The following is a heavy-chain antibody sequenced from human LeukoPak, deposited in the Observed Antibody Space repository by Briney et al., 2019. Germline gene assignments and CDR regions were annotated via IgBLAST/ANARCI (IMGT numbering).Heavy chain of an antibody. CDR1: GFTFDDYA. V-gene: IGHV3-9*01. CDR3: AKDTDTAMVGGAFDI. Sequence: PGRSLRLSCAASGFTFDDYAMHCVRQAPGKGLEWVSGISWNSGSIGYADSVKGRFTISRDNAKNSLYLQMNSLRAEDTALYYCAKDTDTAMVGGAFDIWGQGTMVTVSS. CDR2: ISWNSGSI. J-gene: IGHJ3*02. D-gene: IGHD5-18*01.